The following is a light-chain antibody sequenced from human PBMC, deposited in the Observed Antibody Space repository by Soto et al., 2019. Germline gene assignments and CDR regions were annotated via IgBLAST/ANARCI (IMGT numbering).Light chain of an antibody. J-gene: IGKJ2*01. CDR2: DAS. Sequence: EIVLTQSPATLSLSPGERATLSCRASQSVSSYLAWYQQKPGQAPRLLIYDASNRATGIPARFSGSGSGTDFTLISSSLEPEDFTVYYCQHRSNWPPYTFGQGTKLEIK. V-gene: IGKV3-11*01. CDR3: QHRSNWPPYT. CDR1: QSVSSY.